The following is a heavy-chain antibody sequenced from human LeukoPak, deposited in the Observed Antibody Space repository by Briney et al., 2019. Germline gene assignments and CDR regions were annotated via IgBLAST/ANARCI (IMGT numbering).Heavy chain of an antibody. CDR1: GFTFSSYS. V-gene: IGHV3-21*01. CDR3: ARGPAYYDSSGYYLTPDY. D-gene: IGHD3-22*01. Sequence: GGSLRLSCAASGFTFSSYSMNWVRQAPGKGLEWVSSISSSSSYIYYADSVKGRFTISRDDAKNSLYLQMNSLRAEDTAVYYCARGPAYYDSSGYYLTPDYRGQGTLVTVSS. J-gene: IGHJ4*02. CDR2: ISSSSSYI.